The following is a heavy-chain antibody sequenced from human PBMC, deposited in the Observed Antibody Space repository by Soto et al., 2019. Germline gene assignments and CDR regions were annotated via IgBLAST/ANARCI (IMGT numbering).Heavy chain of an antibody. Sequence: ASETLSLTCAVYGGSFSGYYWSWIRQPPGKGLEWIGEINHSGSTNYNPSLKSRVTISVDTSKNQFSLKLSSVTAADTAVYYCARSRGYSYGPLDYWGQGTLVTVSS. J-gene: IGHJ4*02. D-gene: IGHD5-18*01. CDR3: ARSRGYSYGPLDY. CDR1: GGSFSGYY. V-gene: IGHV4-34*01. CDR2: INHSGST.